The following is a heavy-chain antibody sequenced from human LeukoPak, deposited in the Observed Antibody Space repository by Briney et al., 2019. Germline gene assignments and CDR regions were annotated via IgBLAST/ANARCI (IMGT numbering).Heavy chain of an antibody. D-gene: IGHD4-17*01. CDR2: IYYSGST. Sequence: PSETLSLTCTVSGGSISSYYWSWIRQPPGKGLEWIGYIYYSGSTNYNPSLKSRVTISVDRSKNQFSLKLSSVTAADTAVYYCAREMYHGDYEGAWFDPWGQGTLVTVSS. V-gene: IGHV4-59*12. CDR1: GGSISSYY. J-gene: IGHJ5*02. CDR3: AREMYHGDYEGAWFDP.